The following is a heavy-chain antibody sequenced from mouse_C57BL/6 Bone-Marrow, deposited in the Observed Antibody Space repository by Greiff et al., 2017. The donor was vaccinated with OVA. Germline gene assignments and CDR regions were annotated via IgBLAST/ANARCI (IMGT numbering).Heavy chain of an antibody. CDR2: IYPRSGNT. Sequence: QVHVKQSGAELARPGASVKLSCKASGYTFTSYGISWVKQRTGQGLEWIGEIYPRSGNTYYNEKFKGKATLTADKSSSTAYMELRSLTSEDSAVYFCARRGGPAYWGQGTLVTVSA. CDR3: ARRGGPAY. CDR1: GYTFTSYG. J-gene: IGHJ3*01. V-gene: IGHV1-81*01.